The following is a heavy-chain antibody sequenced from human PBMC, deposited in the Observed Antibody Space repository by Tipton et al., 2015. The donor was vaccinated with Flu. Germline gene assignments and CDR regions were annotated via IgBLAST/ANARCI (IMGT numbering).Heavy chain of an antibody. J-gene: IGHJ4*02. CDR1: GFTFSDYY. Sequence: SLRLSCAASGFTFSDYYMSWIRQAPGKGLEWVSYISSSGSTIYYADSVKGRFTISRDNAKNSLYLQMNSLRAEDTAVYYCARDLSYSSGWYNYWGQGTLATVSS. D-gene: IGHD6-19*01. CDR3: ARDLSYSSGWYNY. V-gene: IGHV3-11*01. CDR2: ISSSGSTI.